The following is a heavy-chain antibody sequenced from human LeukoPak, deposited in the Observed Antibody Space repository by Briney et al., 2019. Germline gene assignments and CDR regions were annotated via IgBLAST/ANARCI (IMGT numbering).Heavy chain of an antibody. V-gene: IGHV3-30-3*01. Sequence: GGSLRLSCAASEFTFSSYAIHWVRQAPGKGLEWVAVISYDGSNKYYADSVKGRFTISRDNSKNTLYLQMNSLRAEDTAVYYCAKDRGDIVDYWGQGTLVTVSS. CDR1: EFTFSSYA. CDR2: ISYDGSNK. D-gene: IGHD2-21*02. CDR3: AKDRGDIVDY. J-gene: IGHJ4*02.